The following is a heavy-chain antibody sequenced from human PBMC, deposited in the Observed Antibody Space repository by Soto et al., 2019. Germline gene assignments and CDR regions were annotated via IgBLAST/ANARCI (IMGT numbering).Heavy chain of an antibody. V-gene: IGHV4-34*01. CDR1: GGSFSGYY. CDR2: INRSGST. D-gene: IGHD2-2*01. J-gene: IGHJ6*03. Sequence: PSETLPLTCAVYGGSFSGYYWSWIRQPPGKGLEWIGEINRSGSTNYNPSLKSRVTISVDTSKNQFSLKLSSVTAADTAVHYCAKGSTHYYYYMDVWGKGTTVTVSS. CDR3: AKGSTHYYYYMDV.